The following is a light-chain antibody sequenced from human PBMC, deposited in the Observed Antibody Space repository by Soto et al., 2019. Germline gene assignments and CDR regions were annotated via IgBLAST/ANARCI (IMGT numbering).Light chain of an antibody. CDR1: QSISTW. CDR2: WAS. CDR3: QHYTTYSGT. J-gene: IGKJ3*01. Sequence: DIHMTQSPATLSASVGDRVTITCRASQSISTWLACYQQKPGKAPKLLIYWASSLESGVPSRFSGSGSGTEFTLTISSLQPDDFATYYCQHYTTYSGTFGPGTKVDIK. V-gene: IGKV1-5*03.